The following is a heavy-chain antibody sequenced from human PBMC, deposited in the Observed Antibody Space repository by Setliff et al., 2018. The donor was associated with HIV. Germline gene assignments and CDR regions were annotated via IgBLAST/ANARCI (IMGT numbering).Heavy chain of an antibody. J-gene: IGHJ4*02. CDR1: GGSINSDNYY. Sequence: SETLSLTCSVSGGSINSDNYYWGWIRQAPGKGLEWIGTIYYTGSTYYNPSLKSRLTISVDTSKNQLSLRLTSVTATDTAVYYCARLRTAPAGRLYPPGYWGQGTLVTVSS. CDR3: ARLRTAPAGRLYPPGY. V-gene: IGHV4-39*01. D-gene: IGHD6-13*01. CDR2: IYYTGST.